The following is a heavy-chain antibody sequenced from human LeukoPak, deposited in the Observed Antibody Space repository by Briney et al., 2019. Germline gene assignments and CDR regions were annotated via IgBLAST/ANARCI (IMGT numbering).Heavy chain of an antibody. CDR2: IKQDGSEK. D-gene: IGHD2-15*01. CDR3: ARDTCSGGSCYFDC. J-gene: IGHJ4*02. CDR1: GFTFSSYW. V-gene: IGHV3-7*01. Sequence: GGSLRLSCAASGFTFSSYWMSWVRQAPGKGLEWVANIKQDGSEKYYVDSVKGRFTISRDNAKNSLYLQMNSLRAEDTAVYYCARDTCSGGSCYFDCWGQGTLVTVSS.